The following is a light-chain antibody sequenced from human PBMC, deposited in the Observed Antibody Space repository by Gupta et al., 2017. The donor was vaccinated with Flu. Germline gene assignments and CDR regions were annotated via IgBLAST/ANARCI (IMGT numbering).Light chain of an antibody. CDR3: QAWDITTAVV. CDR1: RVGGNF. V-gene: IGLV3-1*01. J-gene: IGLJ2*01. CDR2: QDT. Sequence: SGERVGGNFVSWYQQKAGHSPVLVMYQDTKRPSVSPERFSGSTSGNTATLTITGTQPLDEADYYCQAWDITTAVVFGGGTQLTVL.